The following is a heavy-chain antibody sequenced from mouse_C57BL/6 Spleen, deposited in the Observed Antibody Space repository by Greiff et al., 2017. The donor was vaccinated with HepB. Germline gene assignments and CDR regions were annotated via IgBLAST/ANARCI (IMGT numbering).Heavy chain of an antibody. CDR2: INPSSGYT. J-gene: IGHJ4*01. Sequence: QVHVKQSGAELAKPGASVKLSCKASGYTFTSYWMHWVKQRPGQGLEWIGYINPSSGYTKYNQKFKDKATLTADKSSSTAYMQLSRLTYEDSAVYYCARSLYAMDYWGQGTSVTVSS. CDR1: GYTFTSYW. V-gene: IGHV1-7*01. CDR3: ARSLYAMDY.